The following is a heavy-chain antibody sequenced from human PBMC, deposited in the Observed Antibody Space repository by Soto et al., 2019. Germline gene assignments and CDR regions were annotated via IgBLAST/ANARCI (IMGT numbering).Heavy chain of an antibody. V-gene: IGHV4-39*01. CDR1: GGSISSSSYY. Sequence: QLQLQESGPGLVKPSETLSLTCTVSGGSISSSSYYWDWIRQPPGKGLEWIGSVHFSGNTYYNPSLKSRVTISVDTSKNQFSLKLSSVTATDTAVYYCARHPISWDFDYWGQGTLVTVSS. CDR3: ARHPISWDFDY. CDR2: VHFSGNT. J-gene: IGHJ4*02. D-gene: IGHD3-3*02.